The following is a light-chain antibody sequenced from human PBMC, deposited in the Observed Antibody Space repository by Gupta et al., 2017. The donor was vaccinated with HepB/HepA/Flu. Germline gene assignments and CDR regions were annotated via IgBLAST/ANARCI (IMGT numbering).Light chain of an antibody. V-gene: IGKV1-39*01. Sequence: DIQMTQSPTSLSASVGDRATITCRASQSISGYLNWYQQKPGQAPKVLIYAASSLESGVPSRFSGSGSGTDFTLTISSLQPEDFATYYCQQTDNTRRTFGQGTKVEIK. CDR2: AAS. J-gene: IGKJ1*01. CDR1: QSISGY. CDR3: QQTDNTRRT.